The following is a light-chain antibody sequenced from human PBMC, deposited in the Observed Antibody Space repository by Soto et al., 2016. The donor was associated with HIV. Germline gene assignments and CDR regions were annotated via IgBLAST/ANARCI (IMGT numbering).Light chain of an antibody. J-gene: IGLJ2*01. CDR2: DDS. CDR1: NIGSKS. Sequence: SYELTQPPSVSVAPGKTARITCVGNNIGSKSVHRYQQKSGQAPVVVVHDDSHRPSGIPERFSGSNSGNTATLIINRVEAGDEADYYCQVWDSSRDQVVFGGGTKLTVL. CDR3: QVWDSSRDQVV. V-gene: IGLV3-21*03.